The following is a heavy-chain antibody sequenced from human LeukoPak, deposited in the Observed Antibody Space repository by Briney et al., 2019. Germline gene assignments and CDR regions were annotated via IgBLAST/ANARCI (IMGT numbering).Heavy chain of an antibody. J-gene: IGHJ4*02. D-gene: IGHD5-18*01. CDR2: IYSGGST. CDR3: ARGVRVNLGYSYGAPYYFDY. Sequence: PGGSLRLSCAASGFTVSSNYMSWVRQAPGKGLEWVSVIYSGGSTYYADSVKGRFTISRDNSKNTLYLQMNSLRAEDTAVYYCARGVRVNLGYSYGAPYYFDYWGQGTLVTVSS. V-gene: IGHV3-53*01. CDR1: GFTVSSNY.